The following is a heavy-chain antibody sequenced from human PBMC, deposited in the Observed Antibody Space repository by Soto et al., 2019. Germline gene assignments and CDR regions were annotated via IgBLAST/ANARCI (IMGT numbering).Heavy chain of an antibody. V-gene: IGHV4-31*03. CDR1: GGSISSGGYY. Sequence: PSETLSLTCTVSGGSISSGGYYWSWIRQHPGKGLEWIGYIYYSGSTYYNPSLKSRVTISVDTSKNQFSLKLSSVTAADTAVYYCSRDRGYGYGQRDYWGQGTLVTVSS. CDR2: IYYSGST. J-gene: IGHJ4*02. CDR3: SRDRGYGYGQRDY. D-gene: IGHD5-18*01.